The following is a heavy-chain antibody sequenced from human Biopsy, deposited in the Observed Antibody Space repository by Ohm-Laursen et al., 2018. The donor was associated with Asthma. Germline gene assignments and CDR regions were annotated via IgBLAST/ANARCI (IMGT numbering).Heavy chain of an antibody. CDR2: HNHEEGGT. Sequence: ASVKVSCKISGCSLTDLSMYWVRQAPGQGLEWMGGHNHEEGGTVNARRFQGRVTMTEDTSTDTAYMELSSLSSDDTAVYYCASDFPKDYVRYNFQFWGQGTLVTASS. V-gene: IGHV1-24*01. D-gene: IGHD4-17*01. CDR3: ASDFPKDYVRYNFQF. CDR1: GCSLTDLS. J-gene: IGHJ4*02.